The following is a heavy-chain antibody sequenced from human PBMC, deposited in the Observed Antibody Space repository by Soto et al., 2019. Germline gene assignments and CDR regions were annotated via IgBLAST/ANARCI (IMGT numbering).Heavy chain of an antibody. V-gene: IGHV3-48*03. CDR1: GLTFSTDE. CDR2: ISYTFTTI. D-gene: IGHD1-1*01. J-gene: IGHJ4*02. Sequence: EVQLVASGGDLVPPGGSLRLSCAVSGLTFSTDEMNWVRQAPGKGLEWLAYISYTFTTIKYADSVKGRFAVSRDNAKKSLYLQMNNLRVEDTAIYYCVREGGSLAFDSWGQGTLVTVSS. CDR3: VREGGSLAFDS.